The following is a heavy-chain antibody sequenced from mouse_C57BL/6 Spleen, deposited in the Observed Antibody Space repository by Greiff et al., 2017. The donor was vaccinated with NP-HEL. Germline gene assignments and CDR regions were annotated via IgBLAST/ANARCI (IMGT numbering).Heavy chain of an antibody. V-gene: IGHV5-17*01. CDR1: GFTFSDYG. CDR2: ISSGSSTI. D-gene: IGHD1-1*01. Sequence: DVHLVESGGGLVKPGGSLKLSCAASGFTFSDYGMHWVRQAPEKGLEWVAYISSGSSTIHYADTVKGRFTISRDNAKNTLFLQMTSLRSEDTAMYYCARGGVVANFDYWGQGTTLTVSS. J-gene: IGHJ2*01. CDR3: ARGGVVANFDY.